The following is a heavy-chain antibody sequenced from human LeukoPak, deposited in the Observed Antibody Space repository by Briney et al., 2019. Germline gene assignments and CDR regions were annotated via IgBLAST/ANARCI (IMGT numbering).Heavy chain of an antibody. CDR2: ISWNSGSI. Sequence: GRSLRLSCAASGFTFDDYAMHWVRQAPGKGLEWVSGISWNSGSIGYADSAKGRFTISRDNAKNSLYLQMNSLRAEDTALYYCAKDKRREGATHFDYWGQGTLVTVSS. CDR3: AKDKRREGATHFDY. D-gene: IGHD1-26*01. J-gene: IGHJ4*02. V-gene: IGHV3-9*01. CDR1: GFTFDDYA.